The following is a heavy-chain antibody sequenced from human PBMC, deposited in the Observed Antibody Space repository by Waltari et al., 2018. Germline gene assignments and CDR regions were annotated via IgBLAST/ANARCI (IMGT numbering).Heavy chain of an antibody. CDR3: AKDLLRFGERGGIDY. D-gene: IGHD3-10*01. J-gene: IGHJ4*02. V-gene: IGHV3-23*01. CDR1: GFTFSSYA. CDR2: ISGSGGSK. Sequence: EVQLLESGGGLVQPGGSLRLSCAASGFTFSSYAMSWVRQAPGKGLEWVSAISGSGGSKYYADSVKGRFTISRDNSKNTLYLQMNSLRAEDTAVYYCAKDLLRFGERGGIDYWGQGTLVTVSS.